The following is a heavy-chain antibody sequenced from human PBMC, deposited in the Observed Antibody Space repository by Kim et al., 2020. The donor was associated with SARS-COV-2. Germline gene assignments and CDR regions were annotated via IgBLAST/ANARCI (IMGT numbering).Heavy chain of an antibody. CDR1: GFTFGDYA. CDR3: AKDHKLRFLEWLSFGGYFDS. J-gene: IGHJ4*02. Sequence: GGSLRLSCAASGFTFGDYAMHWVRQAPGKGLEGVSGISWNSGSIGYADSVKGRFTISRDNAKTSLYLQMNSLRAEDTALYYCAKDHKLRFLEWLSFGGYFDSWGQGTLVTVSS. D-gene: IGHD3-3*01. V-gene: IGHV3-9*01. CDR2: ISWNSGSI.